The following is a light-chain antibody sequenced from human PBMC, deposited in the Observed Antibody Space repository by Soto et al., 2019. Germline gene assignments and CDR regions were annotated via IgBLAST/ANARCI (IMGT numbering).Light chain of an antibody. CDR2: GAG. CDR3: QQYGNSPGYT. V-gene: IGKV3-20*01. CDR1: QSVSSSY. Sequence: EIVLTQSPGTLSLSPGERATLSCRASQSVSSSYLAWYQQKPGQAPSLLIFGAGSRATGIPDRFSGSGSGTDFTLTISRLEPEDFAVYYCQQYGNSPGYTFGQGTNLEIK. J-gene: IGKJ2*01.